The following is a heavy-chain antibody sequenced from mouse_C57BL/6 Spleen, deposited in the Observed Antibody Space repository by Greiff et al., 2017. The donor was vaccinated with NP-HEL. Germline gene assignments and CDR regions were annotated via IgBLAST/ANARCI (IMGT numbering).Heavy chain of an antibody. CDR2: IDPSDSYT. Sequence: QVQLKQPGAELVKPGASVKLSCKASGYTFTSYWMQWVKQRPGQGLEWIGEIDPSDSYTNYNQKFKGKATLTVDTSSSTAYMQLSSLTSEDSAVYYCARWDKGEFDYWGQGTTLTVSS. D-gene: IGHD1-3*01. V-gene: IGHV1-50*01. J-gene: IGHJ2*01. CDR1: GYTFTSYW. CDR3: ARWDKGEFDY.